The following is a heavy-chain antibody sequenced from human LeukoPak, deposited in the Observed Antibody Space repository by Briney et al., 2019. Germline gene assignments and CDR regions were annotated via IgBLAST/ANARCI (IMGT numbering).Heavy chain of an antibody. J-gene: IGHJ4*02. Sequence: SETLSLTCAVYGGSFSGYYWSWIRQPPVKGLEWIGEINHSGSTNYNPSLKSRVTISVDTSKNQFSLKLSSVTAADTAVYYCARGSPYSSGHDYWGQGTLVTVSS. CDR3: ARGSPYSSGHDY. CDR2: INHSGST. V-gene: IGHV4-34*01. D-gene: IGHD6-19*01. CDR1: GGSFSGYY.